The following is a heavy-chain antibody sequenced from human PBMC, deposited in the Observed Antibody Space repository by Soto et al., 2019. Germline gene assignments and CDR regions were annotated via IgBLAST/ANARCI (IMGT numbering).Heavy chain of an antibody. CDR3: ASHEGGIAAARPDYYYGMDV. V-gene: IGHV3-53*01. Sequence: PGGSLRLSCAASGFTVSSNYMSWVRQAPGKGLEWVSVIYSGGSTYYADSVKGRFTISRDNAKNSLYLQMNSLRAEDTAIYYCASHEGGIAAARPDYYYGMDVWGQGTTVTVSS. CDR1: GFTVSSNY. D-gene: IGHD6-13*01. J-gene: IGHJ6*02. CDR2: IYSGGST.